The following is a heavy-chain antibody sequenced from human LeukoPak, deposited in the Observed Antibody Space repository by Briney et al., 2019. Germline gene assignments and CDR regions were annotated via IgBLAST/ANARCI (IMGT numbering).Heavy chain of an antibody. CDR3: ATTGYCSSTSCSNWFDP. D-gene: IGHD2-2*01. CDR2: FDPEDGET. V-gene: IGHV1-24*01. J-gene: IGHJ5*02. Sequence: ASVKVSCKVSGYTLTELSMHWVRQAPGKGLEWMGGFDPEDGETIYAQKFQGRVTMPEDTSTDTAYMELSSLRSENTAVYYCATTGYCSSTSCSNWFDPWGQGTLVTVSS. CDR1: GYTLTELS.